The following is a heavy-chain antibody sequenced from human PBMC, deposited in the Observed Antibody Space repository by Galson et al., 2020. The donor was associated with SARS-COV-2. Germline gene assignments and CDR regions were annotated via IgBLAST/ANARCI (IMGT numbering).Heavy chain of an antibody. Sequence: GESLKISCAASGFTFSSYAMSWVRQVPGKGLEWVSAISGNGGNTYYADSVKGRFTISRDNSKNTLYVQMDSLRTEDTAVYYCAKDGDYGSSGYYAYWGQGTLVTVSS. V-gene: IGHV3-23*01. CDR2: ISGNGGNT. CDR1: GFTFSSYA. J-gene: IGHJ4*02. CDR3: AKDGDYGSSGYYAY. D-gene: IGHD3-22*01.